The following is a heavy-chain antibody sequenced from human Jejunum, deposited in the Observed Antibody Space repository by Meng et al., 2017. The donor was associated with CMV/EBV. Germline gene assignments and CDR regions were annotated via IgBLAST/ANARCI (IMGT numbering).Heavy chain of an antibody. CDR2: IYSGNTT. V-gene: IGHV3-53*01. Sequence: SCGASGLTVSTNYMNWVRQAPGKGLEWVSAIYSGNTTYYADSVKGRFTISRDNSKNTLYLQMNSLRAEDTAVYYCAKKYSGSFDYWGQGTRVTVSS. CDR1: GLTVSTNY. D-gene: IGHD1-26*01. CDR3: AKKYSGSFDY. J-gene: IGHJ4*02.